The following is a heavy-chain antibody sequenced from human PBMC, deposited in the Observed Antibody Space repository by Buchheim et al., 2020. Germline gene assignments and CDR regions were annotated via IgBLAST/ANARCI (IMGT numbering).Heavy chain of an antibody. J-gene: IGHJ5*02. CDR3: ARGVFDP. CDR1: GFTFSSYA. V-gene: IGHV3-30-3*01. CDR2: ISYDGSNK. Sequence: QVQLVESGGGVVQPGRSLRLSCAASGFTFSSYAMHWVRQAPGKGLEWVAVISYDGSNKYYADSVKGRFTISRDNAKNSLYLQMNSLRAEDTALYYCARGVFDPWGQGTL.